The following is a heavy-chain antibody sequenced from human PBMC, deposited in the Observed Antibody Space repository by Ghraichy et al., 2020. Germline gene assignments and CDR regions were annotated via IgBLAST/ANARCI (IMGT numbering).Heavy chain of an antibody. CDR1: GFSFDHHN. Sequence: GGSLRLSCVASGFSFDHHNMNWVRQAPGRGLESLSSISSSSVYIYYADSVKGRFTISRDNAKNSLYLQMTDLRAEDTAVYYCARLQTVGLGADNPSGGLDVWGQGATVTVSS. CDR2: ISSSSVYI. CDR3: ARLQTVGLGADNPSGGLDV. D-gene: IGHD3-10*01. V-gene: IGHV3-21*01. J-gene: IGHJ6*02.